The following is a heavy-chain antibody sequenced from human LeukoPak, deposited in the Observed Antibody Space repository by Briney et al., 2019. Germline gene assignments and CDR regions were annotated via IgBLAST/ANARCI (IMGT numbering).Heavy chain of an antibody. D-gene: IGHD3-9*01. CDR2: ISAYNGNT. CDR1: GYTFTSYG. Sequence: ASVKVSCKASGYTFTSYGFNWVRQAPGQGLEWMGWISAYNGNTNSAQKFQGRVSMTTGTSTSTTYMELRSLRSDDTAMYYCARSAVMNYDILTSYSPSGFGPWGQGTLVTVSS. V-gene: IGHV1-18*01. CDR3: ARSAVMNYDILTSYSPSGFGP. J-gene: IGHJ5*02.